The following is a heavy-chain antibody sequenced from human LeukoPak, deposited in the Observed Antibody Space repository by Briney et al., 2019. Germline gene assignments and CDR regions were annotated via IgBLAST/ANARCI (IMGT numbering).Heavy chain of an antibody. CDR2: ISSSGSTI. CDR1: GFTFSSYE. J-gene: IGHJ4*02. CDR3: ARVASGGPIPY. D-gene: IGHD2-15*01. V-gene: IGHV3-48*03. Sequence: GGSLRLSCAASGFTFSSYEMNWVRQAPGKGLEWVSYISSSGSTIYYADSVKGRFTISRDNAKNSLYLQMSSLRAEDTAVYYCARVASGGPIPYWGQGTLVTVSS.